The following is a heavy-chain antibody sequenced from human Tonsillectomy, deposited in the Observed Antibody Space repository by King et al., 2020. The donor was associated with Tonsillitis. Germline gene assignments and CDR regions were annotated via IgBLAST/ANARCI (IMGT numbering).Heavy chain of an antibody. CDR1: GFTFSTSC. Sequence: VQLVESGGGVVQPGRSLRLSCASSGFTFSTSCMHWVRPAPGKGLPGVAVFWSDGSNKYYADSVKGRFTISRDNSKNTLYLQMNSLRAEDTAVYYCAGGATGPTYWGQGTLVTVSS. CDR3: AGGATGPTY. V-gene: IGHV3-33*01. J-gene: IGHJ4*02. D-gene: IGHD1/OR15-1a*01. CDR2: FWSDGSNK.